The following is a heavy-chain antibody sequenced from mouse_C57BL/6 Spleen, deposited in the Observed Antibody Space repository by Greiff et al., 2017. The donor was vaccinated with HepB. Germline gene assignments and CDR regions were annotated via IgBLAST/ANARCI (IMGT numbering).Heavy chain of an antibody. V-gene: IGHV5-17*01. Sequence: EVMLVESGGGLVKPGGSLKLSCAASGFTFSDYGMHWVRQAPEKGLEWVAYISSGSSTIYYADTVKGRFTISRDNAKNTLFLQMNSLRSEDTAMYYCAIYDGYPWFAYWGQGTLVTVSA. CDR1: GFTFSDYG. CDR2: ISSGSSTI. CDR3: AIYDGYPWFAY. J-gene: IGHJ3*01. D-gene: IGHD2-3*01.